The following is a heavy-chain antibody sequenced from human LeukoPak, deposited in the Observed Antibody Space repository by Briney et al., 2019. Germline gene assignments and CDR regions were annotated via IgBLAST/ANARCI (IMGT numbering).Heavy chain of an antibody. CDR1: GFTFSDYT. J-gene: IGHJ4*02. CDR2: ISSSSSYI. CDR3: ARVSGSYPEYYFDY. D-gene: IGHD1-26*01. V-gene: IGHV3-21*01. Sequence: GGSLRLSCAASGFTFSDYTMNWVRQAPGKGLEWVSSISSSSSYIFYADSVKGRFTISRDNAKNSLYLQMSSLRAEDTAVYYCARVSGSYPEYYFDYWGQGTLVTVSS.